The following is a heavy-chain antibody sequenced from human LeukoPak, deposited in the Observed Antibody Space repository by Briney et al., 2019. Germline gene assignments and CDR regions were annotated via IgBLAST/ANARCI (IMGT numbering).Heavy chain of an antibody. CDR2: IRSKANSYAT. J-gene: IGHJ4*02. Sequence: PRGSLRLSCAASGFTFSGSAMHWVRQASGKGLEWVGRIRSKANSYATAYAASVKGRFTISRDDSKNTAYLQMNSLKTEDTAVYYCTRHQYSSGWEIDYWGQGTLVTVSS. V-gene: IGHV3-73*01. D-gene: IGHD6-19*01. CDR1: GFTFSGSA. CDR3: TRHQYSSGWEIDY.